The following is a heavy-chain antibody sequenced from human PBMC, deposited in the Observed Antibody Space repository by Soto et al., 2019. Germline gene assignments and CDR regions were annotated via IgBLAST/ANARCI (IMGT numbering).Heavy chain of an antibody. CDR1: GGSISSGDYY. CDR2: IYYSGST. CDR3: ARDTRQRYSSSWSEVDY. V-gene: IGHV4-30-4*01. Sequence: PSETLSLTCTVSGGSISSGDYYWSWIRQPPGKGLEWIGYIYYSGSTYYNPSLKSRVTISVDTSKNQFSLKLSSVTAADTAVYYCARDTRQRYSSSWSEVDYWGQGT. J-gene: IGHJ4*02. D-gene: IGHD6-13*01.